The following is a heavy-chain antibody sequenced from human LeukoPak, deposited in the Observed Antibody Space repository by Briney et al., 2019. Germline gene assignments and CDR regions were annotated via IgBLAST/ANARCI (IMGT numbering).Heavy chain of an antibody. Sequence: GGSLRLSCVASGFIFSNYAMSWVRQAPGKGLEWVSAISGSGGSAYYANSVKGRFTVSRDNPKNTFYLQMNSLKAEDTAVYYCARDDDDFWSGYYPFDYWGQGTLVTASS. CDR3: ARDDDDFWSGYYPFDY. D-gene: IGHD3-3*01. CDR2: ISGSGGSA. CDR1: GFIFSNYA. V-gene: IGHV3-23*01. J-gene: IGHJ4*02.